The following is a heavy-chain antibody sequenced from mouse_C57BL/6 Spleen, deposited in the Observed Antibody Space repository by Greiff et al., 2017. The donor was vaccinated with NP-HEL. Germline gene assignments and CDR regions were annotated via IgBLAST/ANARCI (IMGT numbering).Heavy chain of an antibody. J-gene: IGHJ2*01. V-gene: IGHV5-9-1*02. D-gene: IGHD3-2*02. CDR1: GFTFSSYA. CDR3: TRAAQATCFDY. CDR2: ISSGGDYI. Sequence: EVKLEESGEGLVKPGGSLKLSCAASGFTFSSYAMSWVRQTPEKRLEWVAYISSGGDYIYYADTVKGRFTISRDNARNTLYLQMSSLKSEDTAMYYCTRAAQATCFDYWGQGTTLTVSS.